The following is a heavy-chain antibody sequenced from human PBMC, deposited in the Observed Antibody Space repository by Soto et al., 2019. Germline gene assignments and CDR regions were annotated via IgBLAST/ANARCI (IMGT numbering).Heavy chain of an antibody. CDR2: ISYDGSNK. D-gene: IGHD3-22*01. CDR3: ATDYYDSSGYYEHYYYYGMDV. J-gene: IGHJ6*02. Sequence: GGSLRLSCAASGFTFSSYAMHWVRQAPGKGLEWVAVISYDGSNKYYADSVKGRFTISRDNSKNTLYLQMNSLRAEDTAVYYCATDYYDSSGYYEHYYYYGMDVWGQGTTVTVSS. V-gene: IGHV3-30-3*01. CDR1: GFTFSSYA.